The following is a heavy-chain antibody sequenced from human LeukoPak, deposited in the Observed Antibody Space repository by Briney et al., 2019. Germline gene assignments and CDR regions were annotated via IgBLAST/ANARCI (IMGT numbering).Heavy chain of an antibody. Sequence: PGGSLRLSCAASGFAFSSYAMSWVRQAPGKGLEWVSAISGSGGSTYYADSVKGRFTISRDNSKNTLYLQMNSLRAEDTAVYYCAKESDYYGSAYLDYWGQGTLVTVSS. J-gene: IGHJ4*02. CDR3: AKESDYYGSAYLDY. CDR2: ISGSGGST. CDR1: GFAFSSYA. V-gene: IGHV3-23*01. D-gene: IGHD3-10*01.